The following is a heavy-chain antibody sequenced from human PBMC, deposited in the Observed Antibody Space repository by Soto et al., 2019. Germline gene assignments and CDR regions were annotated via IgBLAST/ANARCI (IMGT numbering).Heavy chain of an antibody. Sequence: PSQTLSLTCAISWDSVSSDSAAWNWIRQSPSRGLEWLGRTYYRSKWYNDYALSVKSRITFNADTSKNQFSLQLNTLSPEDTAVYFCSRSGGSAYSYYGMDVWGQGTTVTVSS. CDR3: SRSGGSAYSYYGMDV. D-gene: IGHD2-15*01. V-gene: IGHV6-1*01. CDR1: WDSVSSDSAA. J-gene: IGHJ6*02. CDR2: TYYRSKWYN.